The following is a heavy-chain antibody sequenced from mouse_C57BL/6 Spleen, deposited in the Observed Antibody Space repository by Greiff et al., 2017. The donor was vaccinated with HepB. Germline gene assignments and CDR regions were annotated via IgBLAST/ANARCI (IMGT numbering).Heavy chain of an antibody. Sequence: VQLQQSGPELVKPGASVKISCKASGYAFSSSWMNWVKQRPGKGLEWIGRIYPGDGDTNYNGKFKGKATLTADKSSSTAYMQLSSLTSEDSAVYYCARGGVTTYFDYWGQGTTLTVSS. CDR2: IYPGDGDT. D-gene: IGHD2-3*01. CDR1: GYAFSSSW. V-gene: IGHV1-82*01. CDR3: ARGGVTTYFDY. J-gene: IGHJ2*01.